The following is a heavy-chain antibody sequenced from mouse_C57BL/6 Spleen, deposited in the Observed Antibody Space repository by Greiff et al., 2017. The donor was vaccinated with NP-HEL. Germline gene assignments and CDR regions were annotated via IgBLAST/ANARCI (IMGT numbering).Heavy chain of an antibody. D-gene: IGHD1-1*02. J-gene: IGHJ4*01. V-gene: IGHV1-74*01. Sequence: VQLQQPGAELVKPGASVKVSCKASGYTFTSYWLHWVKQRPGQGLEWIGRINPSDSDTNYNQKFKGKATLTADKSSNTAYMQLSSLTSEDSAVENCAIDGGRQRDYWGQGTSVTVSS. CDR3: AIDGGRQRDY. CDR2: INPSDSDT. CDR1: GYTFTSYW.